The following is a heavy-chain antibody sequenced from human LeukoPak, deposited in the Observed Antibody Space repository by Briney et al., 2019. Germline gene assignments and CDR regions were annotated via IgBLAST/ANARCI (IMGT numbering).Heavy chain of an antibody. J-gene: IGHJ3*02. CDR1: GYTFTSYG. CDR2: ISAYNGNT. CDR3: AGDSSGLNAFDI. Sequence: ASVKVSCKASGYTFTSYGISWVRQAPGQGLEWMGWISAYNGNTNYAQKLQGRVTMTTDTSTSTAYMELRSLRSDDTAVYYCAGDSSGLNAFDIWGQGTMVTVSS. V-gene: IGHV1-18*01. D-gene: IGHD3-22*01.